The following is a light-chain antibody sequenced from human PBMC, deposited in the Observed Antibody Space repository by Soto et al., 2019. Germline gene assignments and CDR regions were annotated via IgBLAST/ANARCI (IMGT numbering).Light chain of an antibody. CDR3: CSYGGSRDV. CDR2: EVS. J-gene: IGLJ7*01. V-gene: IGLV2-23*02. Sequence: QSALTQPAYVSGSPGQSITISCTGTSSDVGSHNLVSWYQQHPGQAPKLMIYEVSKRPLGVSTRFSASKSGNAASLTISGLPDEDEADYYCCSYGGSRDVFGGGTQLTVL. CDR1: SSDVGSHNL.